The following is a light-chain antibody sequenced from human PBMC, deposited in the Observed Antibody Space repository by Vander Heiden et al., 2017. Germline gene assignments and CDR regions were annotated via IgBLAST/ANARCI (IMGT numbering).Light chain of an antibody. V-gene: IGKV4-1*01. CDR1: QSVLYSSNNKNY. J-gene: IGKJ3*01. Sequence: DIVMTQSPDSLAVSLGERATINCKSSQSVLYSSNNKNYLAWYQQKPGQPPKLLIYWAPTRESGVPDRFSGSGYGTDFTLTISSRQAEDVAVYYCQQYYSNPIFTFGHGTKVDIK. CDR2: WAP. CDR3: QQYYSNPIFT.